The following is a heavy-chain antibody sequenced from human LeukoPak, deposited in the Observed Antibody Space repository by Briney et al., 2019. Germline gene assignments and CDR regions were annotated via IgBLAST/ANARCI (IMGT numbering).Heavy chain of an antibody. Sequence: GGSLRLSCVGSGFTSIAYALTWARQAPGKGLEWVAVIWYDGSNKYYADSVKGRFTISRDNSKNTLYLQMNSLRAEDTAVYYCAREVWDSGDYWGQGTLVTVSS. CDR2: IWYDGSNK. CDR1: GFTSIAYA. J-gene: IGHJ4*02. V-gene: IGHV3-33*08. CDR3: AREVWDSGDY. D-gene: IGHD1-26*01.